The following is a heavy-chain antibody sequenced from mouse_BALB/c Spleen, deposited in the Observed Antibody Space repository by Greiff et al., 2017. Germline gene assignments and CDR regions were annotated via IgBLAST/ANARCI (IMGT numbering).Heavy chain of an antibody. CDR1: GYSITSDYA. D-gene: IGHD4-1*01. J-gene: IGHJ1*01. Sequence: EVQLVESGPGLVKPSQSLSLTCTVTGYSITSDYAWNWIRQFPGNKLEWMGYISYSGSTSYNPSLKSRISITRDTSKNQFFLQLNSVTTEDTATYYCARSSGGETGSGYFDVWGAGTTVTVSS. V-gene: IGHV3-2*02. CDR2: ISYSGST. CDR3: ARSSGGETGSGYFDV.